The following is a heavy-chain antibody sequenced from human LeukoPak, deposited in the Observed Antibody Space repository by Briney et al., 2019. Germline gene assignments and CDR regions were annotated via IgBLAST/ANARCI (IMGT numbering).Heavy chain of an antibody. J-gene: IGHJ3*02. Sequence: PGGSLRLSCAASGFTFSSYSMNWVRQARGKALEWVSSITRVSTYIYYAESVQGRFTISRDNHKDLLYLQLNSLRGDDTGIYYCTRDRNDYGNPDAFDIWGQGTVVTVSS. D-gene: IGHD4-17*01. CDR1: GFTFSSYS. CDR2: ITRVSTYI. V-gene: IGHV3-21*01. CDR3: TRDRNDYGNPDAFDI.